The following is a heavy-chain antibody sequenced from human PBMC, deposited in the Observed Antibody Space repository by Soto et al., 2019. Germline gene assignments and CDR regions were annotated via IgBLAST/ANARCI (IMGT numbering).Heavy chain of an antibody. D-gene: IGHD3-10*01. J-gene: IGHJ4*02. CDR3: ASIVRGSIDY. Sequence: GGSLRLSCAASGFPFSSYAMNWVRQAPGKGLEWVSSISSSSSYIYYADSVKGRFTISRDNAKNSLYLQMNSLRAEDTAVYYCASIVRGSIDYWGQGTLVTVSS. CDR2: ISSSSSYI. CDR1: GFPFSSYA. V-gene: IGHV3-21*01.